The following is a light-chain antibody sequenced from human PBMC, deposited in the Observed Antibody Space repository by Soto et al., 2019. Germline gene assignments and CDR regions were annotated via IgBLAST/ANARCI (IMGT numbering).Light chain of an antibody. J-gene: IGKJ1*01. CDR2: GAS. V-gene: IGKV3-20*01. CDR3: QLYESSPT. Sequence: ETVLTQSPGTLSFSAGERATLSCRASQSVASGYLVWYQQKPGQTPTVLIYGASTRAAGIPDRFSGSGSGTDFTLTISRLEPEDFAVYYCQLYESSPTFGQGTKVDI. CDR1: QSVASGY.